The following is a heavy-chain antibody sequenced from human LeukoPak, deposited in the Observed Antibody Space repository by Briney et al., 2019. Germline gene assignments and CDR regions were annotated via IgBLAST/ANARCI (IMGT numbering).Heavy chain of an antibody. J-gene: IGHJ3*02. CDR2: INPNSGDT. Sequence: ASVKVSCKASGYTFTDYYIHWVRQAPGQGLEWMGWINPNSGDTNYAQKFQARVTMTRDTSISTAYMELRRLRSDDTAVYYCARPRRYSSGYLDSFDIWGQGTMVTVSS. D-gene: IGHD3-22*01. CDR3: ARPRRYSSGYLDSFDI. CDR1: GYTFTDYY. V-gene: IGHV1-2*02.